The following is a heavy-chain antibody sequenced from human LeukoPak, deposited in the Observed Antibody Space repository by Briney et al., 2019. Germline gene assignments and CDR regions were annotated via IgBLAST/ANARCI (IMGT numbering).Heavy chain of an antibody. CDR3: ATHPRANSGYDLSDY. D-gene: IGHD5-12*01. CDR1: GGSISTSPFH. CDR2: FYYRENT. J-gene: IGHJ4*02. V-gene: IGHV4-39*01. Sequence: SETLSLTCTVSGGSISTSPFHCGWFRQPPGKGLEWVASFYYRENTNSNPSLKSRVTISVDTSKNQFSLRLSSVTAADTAMYYCATHPRANSGYDLSDYWGQGTLVTVSS.